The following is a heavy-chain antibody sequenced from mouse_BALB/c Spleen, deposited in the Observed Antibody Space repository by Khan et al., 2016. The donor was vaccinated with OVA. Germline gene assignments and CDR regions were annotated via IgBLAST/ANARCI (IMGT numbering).Heavy chain of an antibody. D-gene: IGHD1-3*01. CDR1: GYTFTTYW. J-gene: IGHJ2*01. V-gene: IGHV1-7*01. Sequence: QVQLKQSGAELAKPGASVKMSCTASGYTFTTYWMHWVKQRPGQGLEWIGYINPTSGYTDYNDKFKDRATLSADKSSSTAYMQLNSLTSEDSAVYYCTRDIIDYWGQGTTLTVSS. CDR2: INPTSGYT. CDR3: TRDIIDY.